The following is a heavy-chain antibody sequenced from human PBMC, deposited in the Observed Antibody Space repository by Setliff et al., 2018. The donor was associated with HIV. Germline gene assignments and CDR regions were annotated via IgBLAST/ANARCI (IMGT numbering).Heavy chain of an antibody. V-gene: IGHV4-38-2*01. CDR2: IYYSGST. Sequence: SETLSLTCAVSGYSVSSGYYWGWIRQPPGKGLEWIASIYYSGSTYYAPSLKSRVTISVDTSKNQFSLKLTSVTAADTAVYYCARLTLYSSSWYGTRDYFDYWGQGTLVTVSS. D-gene: IGHD6-13*01. CDR3: ARLTLYSSSWYGTRDYFDY. CDR1: GYSVSSGYY. J-gene: IGHJ4*02.